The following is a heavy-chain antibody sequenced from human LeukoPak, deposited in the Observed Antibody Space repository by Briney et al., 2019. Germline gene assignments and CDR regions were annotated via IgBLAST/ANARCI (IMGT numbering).Heavy chain of an antibody. CDR1: GYTFTSYD. J-gene: IGHJ4*02. CDR2: MNPNSGNT. CDR3: ARTHPYDSSGSVVY. Sequence: ASVKVSCKASGYTFTSYDINWVRQATGQGLEWIGWMNPNSGNTGYARKFQGRVTMTRNTSISTAYMELSSLRSEDTAVYYCARTHPYDSSGSVVYWGQGTLVTVSS. D-gene: IGHD3-22*01. V-gene: IGHV1-8*01.